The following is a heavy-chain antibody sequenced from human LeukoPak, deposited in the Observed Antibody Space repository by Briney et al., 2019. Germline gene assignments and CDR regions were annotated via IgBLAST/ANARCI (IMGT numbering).Heavy chain of an antibody. CDR1: GASITSYY. Sequence: SETLSLTCTVSGASITSYYGTWIRQPAGKGLEWLGRIYTSGSTNYSPSLKSRVTMSVDTSKNHFSLKLSSVTAADTAVYYCARLSADSSSSRGFDYWGQGTLVTVSS. CDR3: ARLSADSSSSRGFDY. V-gene: IGHV4-4*07. D-gene: IGHD2-2*01. CDR2: IYTSGST. J-gene: IGHJ4*02.